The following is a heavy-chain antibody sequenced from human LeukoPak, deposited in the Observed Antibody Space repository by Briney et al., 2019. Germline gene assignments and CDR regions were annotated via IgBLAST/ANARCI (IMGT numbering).Heavy chain of an antibody. CDR2: ISGSGGST. Sequence: GGSLRLSCAASGFTFSSYAMSWVRQAPGKGLEWVSAISGSGGSTYYADSVKGRFTISRDNSKNTLYLQMNSLRAEDTAVYYCAKGLVLRAYCGGDCFNWFDPWGQGALVTVSS. CDR1: GFTFSSYA. V-gene: IGHV3-23*01. D-gene: IGHD2-21*02. CDR3: AKGLVLRAYCGGDCFNWFDP. J-gene: IGHJ5*02.